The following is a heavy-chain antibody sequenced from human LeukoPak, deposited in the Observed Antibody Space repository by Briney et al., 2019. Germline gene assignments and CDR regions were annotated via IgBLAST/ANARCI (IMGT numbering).Heavy chain of an antibody. CDR1: GFTFSSDA. CDR3: AKVGGSSWYSEVYYYYYMDV. V-gene: IGHV3-23*01. Sequence: GGSLRLSCAASGFTFSSDAMRWVRQAPGKGLEWVSAISGSGGSTYYAGSVKGRFTISRDNSKNTLYLQMNSLRAEDTAVYYCAKVGGSSWYSEVYYYYYMDVWGKGTTVTVSS. J-gene: IGHJ6*03. D-gene: IGHD6-13*01. CDR2: ISGSGGST.